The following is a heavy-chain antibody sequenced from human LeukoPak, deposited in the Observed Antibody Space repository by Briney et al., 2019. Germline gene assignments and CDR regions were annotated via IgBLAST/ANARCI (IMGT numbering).Heavy chain of an antibody. J-gene: IGHJ4*02. CDR1: GFTLSDYY. Sequence: GGSLRLSCAAAGFTLSDYYMSWDRQAPGRGLEWVSYISSSGSTIYYADSVKGRFTISRDNAKNALYLQMNSLRAEDRAVYYCARDENYCASSGYCWGQATLVTVSS. V-gene: IGHV3-11*01. CDR2: ISSSGSTI. CDR3: ARDENYCASSGYC. D-gene: IGHD3-22*01.